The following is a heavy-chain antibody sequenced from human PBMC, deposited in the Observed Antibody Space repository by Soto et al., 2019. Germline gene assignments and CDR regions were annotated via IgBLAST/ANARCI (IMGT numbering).Heavy chain of an antibody. CDR2: ISSSSSYI. Sequence: GGSLRLSCAASGFTFSSYSMNWVRQAPGKGLEWVSSISSSSSYIYYADSVKGRFTISRDNAKNSLYLQMNSLRAEDTAVYYCARDGGPDYIWGSYRGDDAFDIWGQGTMVTVSS. D-gene: IGHD3-16*02. J-gene: IGHJ3*02. V-gene: IGHV3-21*01. CDR1: GFTFSSYS. CDR3: ARDGGPDYIWGSYRGDDAFDI.